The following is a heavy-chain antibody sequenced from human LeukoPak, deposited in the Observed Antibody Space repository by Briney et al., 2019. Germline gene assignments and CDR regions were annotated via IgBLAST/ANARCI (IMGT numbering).Heavy chain of an antibody. CDR2: IWYDASGQ. J-gene: IGHJ4*02. V-gene: IGHV3-33*01. Sequence: GWSLTLSCAASGFTFSRFGMHWVRQAPGKGLEWVAMIWYDASGQHYGDSVKGRFTISRDTSKNTLYLQMNRLRVEDTAVYFCARDSLYDDNGFYHYFDYWGQGVLLTVSS. CDR3: ARDSLYDDNGFYHYFDY. D-gene: IGHD3-22*01. CDR1: GFTFSRFG.